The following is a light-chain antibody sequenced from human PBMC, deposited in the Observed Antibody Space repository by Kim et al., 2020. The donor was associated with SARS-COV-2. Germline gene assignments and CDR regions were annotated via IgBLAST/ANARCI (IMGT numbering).Light chain of an antibody. J-gene: IGKJ1*01. CDR3: QQYNSYLWT. CDR2: RAS. V-gene: IGKV1-5*03. Sequence: EIQMFQSPSTLSASIGDTVTISCRASQKFSTNLAWYQQKPGKAPKVLIYRASTLQSRVPQRFSGSGSGTDFTLTISGLQPDDVATYYCQQYNSYLWTFGQGTRVEIK. CDR1: QKFSTN.